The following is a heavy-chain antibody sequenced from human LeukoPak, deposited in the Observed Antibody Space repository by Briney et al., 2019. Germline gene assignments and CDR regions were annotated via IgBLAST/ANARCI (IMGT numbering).Heavy chain of an antibody. CDR3: ARDKAGIAVAGTRIYYYYYMDV. CDR1: GFTFSDYY. V-gene: IGHV3-11*04. D-gene: IGHD6-19*01. J-gene: IGHJ6*03. Sequence: GGSLRLSCAASGFTFSDYYMSWIRQAPGKGLEWVSYISSSGSTIYYADSVKGRFTISRDNAKNSLYLQMNSLRAEDTAVYYCARDKAGIAVAGTRIYYYYYMDVWGKGTTVTVSS. CDR2: ISSSGSTI.